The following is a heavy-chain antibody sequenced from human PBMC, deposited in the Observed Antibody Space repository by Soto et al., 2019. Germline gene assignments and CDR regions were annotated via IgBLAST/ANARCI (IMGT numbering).Heavy chain of an antibody. CDR3: ARNRIAVANHYYYNYGMDV. J-gene: IGHJ6*02. V-gene: IGHV4-4*02. D-gene: IGHD6-19*01. Sequence: TLSLTCAVPGGSISSSDWWNWVRHPPWKGLELIGEINHSGSTNYNPSLESRVTISVDKSKNQFSMKLSSVTAADTAVYYCARNRIAVANHYYYNYGMDVWGQGTTVT. CDR2: INHSGST. CDR1: GGSISSSDW.